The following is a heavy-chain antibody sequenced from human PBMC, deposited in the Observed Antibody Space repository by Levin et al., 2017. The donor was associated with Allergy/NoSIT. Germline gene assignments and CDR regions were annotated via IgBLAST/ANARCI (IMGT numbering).Heavy chain of an antibody. V-gene: IGHV4-34*01. Sequence: SQTLSLTCAVYGGSFSAYYWSWIRQPPGKGLEWIGEINHSGSTNYNPSLKSRVTISVDTSKNQFSLKLSSVTAADTAVYYCARAPSAAVAGYSFDSWGQGTLVTVSS. D-gene: IGHD6-19*01. J-gene: IGHJ4*02. CDR1: GGSFSAYY. CDR2: INHSGST. CDR3: ARAPSAAVAGYSFDS.